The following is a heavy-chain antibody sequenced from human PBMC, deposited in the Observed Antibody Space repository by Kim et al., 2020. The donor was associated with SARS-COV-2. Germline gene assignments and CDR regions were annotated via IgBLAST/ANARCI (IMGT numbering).Heavy chain of an antibody. CDR3: ARVRLGWFGESLYGMDV. Sequence: LNSRATISIATSKNQFSLKLSSVTAADTAVYYCARVRLGWFGESLYGMDVWGQGTTVTVSS. J-gene: IGHJ6*02. V-gene: IGHV4-59*01. D-gene: IGHD3-10*01.